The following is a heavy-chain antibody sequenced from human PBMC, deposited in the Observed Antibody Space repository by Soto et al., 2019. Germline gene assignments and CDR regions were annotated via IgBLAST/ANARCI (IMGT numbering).Heavy chain of an antibody. CDR2: ISYDGSNK. J-gene: IGHJ3*02. D-gene: IGHD5-12*01. CDR1: GFTFSSYG. CDR3: AKDLRTDAFDI. V-gene: IGHV3-30*18. Sequence: GGSLRLSCAASGFTFSSYGMHWVRQAPGKGLEWVAVISYDGSNKYCADSVKGRFTISRDNSKNTLYLQMNSLRAEDTAVYYCAKDLRTDAFDIWGQGTMVTVSS.